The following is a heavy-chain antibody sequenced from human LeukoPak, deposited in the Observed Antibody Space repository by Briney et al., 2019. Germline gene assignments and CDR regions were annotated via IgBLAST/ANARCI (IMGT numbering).Heavy chain of an antibody. CDR3: ARVRAARHYYYMDV. CDR2: INPNSGGT. CDR1: GYTFTGYY. Sequence: SVKVSCKASGYTFTGYYMHWVRQAPGQGLEWMGWINPNSGGTNYAQKFQGRVTMTRDTSISTAYMELSRLRSDDTAVYYCARVRAARHYYYMDVWGKGTTVTVSS. V-gene: IGHV1-2*02. J-gene: IGHJ6*03. D-gene: IGHD6-6*01.